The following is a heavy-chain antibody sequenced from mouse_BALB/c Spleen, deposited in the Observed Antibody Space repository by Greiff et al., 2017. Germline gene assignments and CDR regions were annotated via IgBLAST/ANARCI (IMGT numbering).Heavy chain of an antibody. J-gene: IGHJ2*01. CDR2: INSNGGST. CDR1: GFTFSSYG. CDR3: ARGTYGNYFDY. V-gene: IGHV5-6-3*01. Sequence: EVQLVESGGGLVQPGGSLKLSCAASGFTFSSYGMSWVRQTPDKRLELVATINSNGGSTYYPDSVKGRFTISRDNAKNTLYLQMSSLKSEDTAMYYCARGTYGNYFDYWGQGTTLTVSS. D-gene: IGHD2-1*01.